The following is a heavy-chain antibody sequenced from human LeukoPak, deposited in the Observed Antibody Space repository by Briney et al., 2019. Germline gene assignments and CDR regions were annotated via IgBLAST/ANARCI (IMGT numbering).Heavy chain of an antibody. CDR3: VKDLSYESSGSFFDY. V-gene: IGHV3-43*01. J-gene: IGHJ4*02. CDR2: ISWDGTT. CDR1: GFTFEDYT. D-gene: IGHD3-22*01. Sequence: PGGSLRLSCAASGFTFEDYTMHWVRQVPGKTLEWVSLISWDGTTYYTDSVKGRFTISRDNNKDSLYLQMDTLGSEDTAFYYCVKDLSYESSGSFFDYWGQGTLVTVSS.